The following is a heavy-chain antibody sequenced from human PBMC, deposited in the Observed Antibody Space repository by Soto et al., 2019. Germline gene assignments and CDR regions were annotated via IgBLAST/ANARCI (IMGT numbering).Heavy chain of an antibody. CDR1: GGSISSGGYY. CDR3: ARSSTSANYFDY. V-gene: IGHV4-31*03. D-gene: IGHD2-2*01. J-gene: IGHJ4*02. CDR2: IYYSGST. Sequence: QVQLQESGPGLVKPSQSLSLTCTVSGGSISSGGYYWSWIRQHPGKGLEWIGYIYYSGSTYYNPSLKSRVTISVDTSKNQFSLKLSSVTAADTAVYYCARSSTSANYFDYWGQGTLVTVSS.